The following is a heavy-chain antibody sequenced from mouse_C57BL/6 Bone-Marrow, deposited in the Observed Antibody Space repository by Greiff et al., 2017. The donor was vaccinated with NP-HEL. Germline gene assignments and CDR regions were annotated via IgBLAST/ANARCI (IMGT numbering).Heavy chain of an antibody. D-gene: IGHD6-5*01. CDR3: AREGLSLYYFDY. CDR2: LYPGSGNT. V-gene: IGHV1-66*01. CDR1: GYSFTSYY. J-gene: IGHJ2*01. Sequence: ESGPELVKPGASVKISCKASGYSFTSYYIHWVKQRPGQGLEWIGWLYPGSGNTKYNEKFKGKATLTADTSSSTAYMQLSSLTSEDSAVYYCAREGLSLYYFDYWGQGTTLTVSS.